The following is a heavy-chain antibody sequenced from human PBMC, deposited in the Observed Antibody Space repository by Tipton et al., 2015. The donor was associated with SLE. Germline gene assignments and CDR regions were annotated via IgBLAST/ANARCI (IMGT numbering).Heavy chain of an antibody. D-gene: IGHD3-3*01. J-gene: IGHJ4*02. CDR1: GGSISSSSYY. V-gene: IGHV4-39*07. Sequence: TLSLTCTVSGGSISSSSYYWGWIRQTPGKGLEWIGSFAHSGSTFYNPSLKSRVSISASTSKNEFSLTLTSVTVADTAVYFCARGGITMFGLVTSDYWGQGAMVTVSS. CDR2: FAHSGST. CDR3: ARGGITMFGLVTSDY.